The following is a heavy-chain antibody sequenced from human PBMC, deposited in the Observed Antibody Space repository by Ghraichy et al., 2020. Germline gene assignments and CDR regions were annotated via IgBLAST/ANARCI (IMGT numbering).Heavy chain of an antibody. CDR2: IYHSGST. J-gene: IGHJ4*02. CDR1: GGSISSGGYS. V-gene: IGHV4-30-2*01. D-gene: IGHD5-12*01. CDR3: AAEGATSGGFDY. Sequence: SETLSLTCAVSGGSISSGGYSWSWIRQPPGKGLEWIGYIYHSGSTYYNPSLKSRVTISVDRSKNHFSLKLSSVTAADTAVYYCAAEGATSGGFDYWGQGALVTVSS.